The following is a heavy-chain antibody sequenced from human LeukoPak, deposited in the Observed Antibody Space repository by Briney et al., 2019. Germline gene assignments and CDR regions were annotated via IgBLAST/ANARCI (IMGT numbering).Heavy chain of an antibody. J-gene: IGHJ3*02. V-gene: IGHV3-23*01. Sequence: GGSLRLSCAASGFTFSSYAMSWVRQAPGKGLEWVSAISGSGGSTYYADSVKGRFTISRDNSKNTLYLQMNSLRAEDTAVYYCAKDLGVNTAMVHDAFDIWGQGTMVTVSS. CDR3: AKDLGVNTAMVHDAFDI. CDR2: ISGSGGST. CDR1: GFTFSSYA. D-gene: IGHD5-18*01.